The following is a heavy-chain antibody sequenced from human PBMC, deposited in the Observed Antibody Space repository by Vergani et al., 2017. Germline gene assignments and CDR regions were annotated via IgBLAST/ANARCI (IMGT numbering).Heavy chain of an antibody. V-gene: IGHV3-9*02. J-gene: IGHJ5*02. CDR2: ISWNSNSI. CDR3: AKDLGTSSGGGWSDP. CDR1: GFTSVGYA. D-gene: IGHD6-6*01. Sequence: EVQLEESGGGLVLPGRSLRLSCVASGFTSVGYAMHWVRQAPGKGLEWVSGISWNSNSIGYADSVKGRFTISRDNAKNSLYLQMNSLRAEDTALYYCAKDLGTSSGGGWSDPWGQGTLVTVSS.